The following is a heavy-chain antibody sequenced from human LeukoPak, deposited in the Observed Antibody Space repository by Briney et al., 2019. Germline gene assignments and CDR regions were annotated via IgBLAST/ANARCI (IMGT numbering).Heavy chain of an antibody. J-gene: IGHJ4*02. V-gene: IGHV3-23*01. CDR3: AKGDVAVTAMNYFDY. CDR1: GFTFSSYA. Sequence: PGGSLRLSCAASGFTFSSYAISWVRQAPGKGLEWVSLISGSGVNTQYADSVKGRFTISRDSSKNTLYLQMNSLRAEDTAVYYCAKGDVAVTAMNYFDYWGQGTLVTVSS. CDR2: ISGSGVNT. D-gene: IGHD2-21*02.